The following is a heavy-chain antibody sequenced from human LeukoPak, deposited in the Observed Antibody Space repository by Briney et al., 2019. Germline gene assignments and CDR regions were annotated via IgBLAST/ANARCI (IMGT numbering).Heavy chain of an antibody. J-gene: IGHJ6*02. CDR1: GYTFTTYW. Sequence: GESLKISCKGSGYTFTTYWIAWVRQMPGKGLEYMGILYPGDSDTRYSPSFQGQVTISADKSISTAYLQWSSLKASDTAMYYCARRHCSSTSCYNGMDVWGQGTTVTVSS. CDR3: ARRHCSSTSCYNGMDV. D-gene: IGHD2-2*02. CDR2: LYPGDSDT. V-gene: IGHV5-51*01.